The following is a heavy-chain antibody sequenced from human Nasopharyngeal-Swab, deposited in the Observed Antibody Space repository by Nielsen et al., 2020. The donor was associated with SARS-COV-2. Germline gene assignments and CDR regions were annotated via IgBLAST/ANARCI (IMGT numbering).Heavy chain of an antibody. CDR2: ISYDGSNK. CDR3: ARVRLIGYYSAYYYGMDV. D-gene: IGHD3-9*01. Sequence: WIRQPPGKGLERVAVISYDGSNKYYADSVKGRFTISRDNSKNTLYLQMNSLRAEDTAVYYCARVRLIGYYSAYYYGMDVWGQGTTVTVSS. V-gene: IGHV3-30*03. J-gene: IGHJ6*02.